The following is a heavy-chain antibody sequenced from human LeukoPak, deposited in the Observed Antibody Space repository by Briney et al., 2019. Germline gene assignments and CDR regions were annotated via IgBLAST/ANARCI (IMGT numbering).Heavy chain of an antibody. D-gene: IGHD1-26*01. CDR1: GFTFSTYA. Sequence: GGSLRLSCAASGFTFSTYAVSWVRRAPGKGLEWVSGITGSGGSTYYADSVKGRFTISRDNSRTTVYLQMNSLRAEDTAVYYCAKDQSYSGTYYPFDYWGQGTLVTVSS. CDR2: ITGSGGST. J-gene: IGHJ4*02. CDR3: AKDQSYSGTYYPFDY. V-gene: IGHV3-23*01.